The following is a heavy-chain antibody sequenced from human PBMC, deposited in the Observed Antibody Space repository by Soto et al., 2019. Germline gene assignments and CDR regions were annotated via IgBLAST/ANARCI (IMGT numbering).Heavy chain of an antibody. Sequence: QVELQESGPGLVKPSETLSLTCTVSGASLSSGSYYWSWIRQPPGKGLEWLGYIYYSGTTKYNPPLTSRVTLSVDMSKNHFSPKLNSVTAADSAVYFCARAASPYFDLFSAFDPWGQGVLVTVSS. D-gene: IGHD3-9*01. CDR3: ARAASPYFDLFSAFDP. CDR1: GASLSSGSYY. V-gene: IGHV4-61*03. J-gene: IGHJ5*02. CDR2: IYYSGTT.